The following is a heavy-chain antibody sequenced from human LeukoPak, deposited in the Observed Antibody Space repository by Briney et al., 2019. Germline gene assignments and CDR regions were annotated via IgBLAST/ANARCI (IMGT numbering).Heavy chain of an antibody. Sequence: GGSLRLSCAASALTFSSYWVHWVRQAPGKGLVWVSRINSDGSSTSYADSVKGRFTISRDNAKNTLYLQMNSLRAEDTAMYYCARGSDCSGGSCYSYWYFDLWGRGTLVTVSS. D-gene: IGHD2-15*01. CDR2: INSDGSST. V-gene: IGHV3-74*01. CDR3: ARGSDCSGGSCYSYWYFDL. J-gene: IGHJ2*01. CDR1: ALTFSSYW.